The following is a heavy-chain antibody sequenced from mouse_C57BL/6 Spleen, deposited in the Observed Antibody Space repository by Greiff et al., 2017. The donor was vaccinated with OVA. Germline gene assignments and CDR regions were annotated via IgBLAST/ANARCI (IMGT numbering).Heavy chain of an antibody. Sequence: QVQLQQPGAELVKPGASVKLSCKASGYTFTSYWMQWVKQRPGQGLEWIGEIDPSDSYTNYNQKFKGKATLTVDTSSSTAYMQLSSLTSEDSAVYYCALTDPCAYWGQGTLVTVSA. J-gene: IGHJ3*01. D-gene: IGHD4-1*01. CDR2: IDPSDSYT. V-gene: IGHV1-50*01. CDR1: GYTFTSYW. CDR3: ALTDPCAY.